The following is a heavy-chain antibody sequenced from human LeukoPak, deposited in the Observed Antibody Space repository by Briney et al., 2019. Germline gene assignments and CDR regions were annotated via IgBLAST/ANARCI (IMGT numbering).Heavy chain of an antibody. CDR3: ASWSGGFDY. CDR1: GLTFSSYW. Sequence: GGSLRLSCAASGLTFSSYWMSWVRQAPGKGLEWVANIKQDGSEKYYVDSVKGRFTISRDNAKNSLYLQMSSLRAEDTAVYYCASWSGGFDYWGQGTLVTVSS. D-gene: IGHD1-1*01. J-gene: IGHJ4*02. CDR2: IKQDGSEK. V-gene: IGHV3-7*01.